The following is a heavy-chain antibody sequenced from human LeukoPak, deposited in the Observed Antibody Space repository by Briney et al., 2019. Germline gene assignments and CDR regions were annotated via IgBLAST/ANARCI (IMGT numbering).Heavy chain of an antibody. V-gene: IGHV4-31*03. CDR3: ARYGLQSFDY. CDR2: IYYSGST. Sequence: SETQSLTCTVSGGSISSGGYYWSWIRQHPGKGLEWIGYIYYSGSTYYNPSLKSRVTISVDTSKNQFSLKLSSVTAADTAVYYCARYGLQSFDYWGQGTLVTVSS. J-gene: IGHJ4*02. CDR1: GGSISSGGYY. D-gene: IGHD4-11*01.